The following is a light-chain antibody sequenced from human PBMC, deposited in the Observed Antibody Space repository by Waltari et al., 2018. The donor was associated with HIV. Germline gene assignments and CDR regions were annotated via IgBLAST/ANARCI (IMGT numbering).Light chain of an antibody. Sequence: QSVVTQPPSASGTPGQRVTIAWSGSSSSSGSQTVSWYQHRPATAPKPLIYDYKTRPSGVPDRFSASKSGTSASLAISGLQSDDEADYYCAAWDDSLIGRVFGGGTKLTVL. V-gene: IGLV1-44*01. CDR2: DYK. CDR3: AAWDDSLIGRV. J-gene: IGLJ3*02. CDR1: SSSSGSQT.